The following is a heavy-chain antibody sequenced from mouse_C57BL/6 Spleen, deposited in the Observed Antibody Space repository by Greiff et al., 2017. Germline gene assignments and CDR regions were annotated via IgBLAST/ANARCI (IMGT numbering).Heavy chain of an antibody. J-gene: IGHJ1*03. CDR3: ARSGGYDRYFDV. CDR1: GYTFTSYW. D-gene: IGHD2-2*01. V-gene: IGHV1-52*01. CDR2: IDPSDSET. Sequence: QVQLQQPGAELVRPGSSVTLSCKASGYTFTSYWLHWVTQRPIQGLEWIGNIDPSDSETHYNQKFKDKATLTVDKSSSTAYMQLSSLTSEDSAVYYCARSGGYDRYFDVWGTGTTVTGSS.